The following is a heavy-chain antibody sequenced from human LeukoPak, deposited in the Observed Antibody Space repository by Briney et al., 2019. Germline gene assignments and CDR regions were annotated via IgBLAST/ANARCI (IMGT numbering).Heavy chain of an antibody. D-gene: IGHD6-19*01. CDR2: ISENGRST. CDR1: GFSFSASS. V-gene: IGHV3-23*01. Sequence: GGSLRLSCAASGFSFSASSMSWVRQTPGKGLEWVSSISENGRSTYYADSVKGRFTISRDNSKSTLYLQMNSLRDEDTAVYYCARWFTSGRGFFDYWGQGILVTVSS. CDR3: ARWFTSGRGFFDY. J-gene: IGHJ4*02.